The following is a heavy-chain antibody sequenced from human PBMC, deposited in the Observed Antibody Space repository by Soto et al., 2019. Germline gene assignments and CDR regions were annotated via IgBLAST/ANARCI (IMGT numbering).Heavy chain of an antibody. J-gene: IGHJ6*02. D-gene: IGHD7-27*01. CDR3: ATGVGFYGMDV. CDR2: TIPIFGTT. V-gene: IGHV1-69*01. Sequence: QVQLVQSGAEVKKPGSSVKVSCKASGGTFSSYAISWVRQAPGQGLEWMGGTIPIFGTTSYAQRFQGRVPITADQSSSTAYMELSSLRSEDTAVYYCATGVGFYGMDVWDQGTTVTVSS. CDR1: GGTFSSYA.